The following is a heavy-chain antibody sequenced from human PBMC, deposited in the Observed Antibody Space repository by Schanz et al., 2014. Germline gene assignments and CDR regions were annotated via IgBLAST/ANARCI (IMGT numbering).Heavy chain of an antibody. Sequence: EVQLVESGGGLVQPGGSLRLSCAASGFIFSNSWMSWVRQAPGKGLEWVANIKQDGSEKYYVDSVKGRFTISRDNAKNSLYLQMNSLTAEDTAVYYCARGVRIDYWGQGTVVTVSS. J-gene: IGHJ4*03. CDR1: GFIFSNSW. CDR2: IKQDGSEK. D-gene: IGHD3-3*01. V-gene: IGHV3-7*01. CDR3: ARGVRIDY.